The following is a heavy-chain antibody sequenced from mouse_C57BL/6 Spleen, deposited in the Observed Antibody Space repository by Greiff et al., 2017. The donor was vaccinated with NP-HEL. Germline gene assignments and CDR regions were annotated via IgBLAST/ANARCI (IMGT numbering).Heavy chain of an antibody. CDR3: ARDGPLTMVNGAMDY. CDR2: ISDGGSYT. J-gene: IGHJ4*01. D-gene: IGHD2-2*01. V-gene: IGHV5-4*01. CDR1: GFTFSSYA. Sequence: EVKLVESGGGLVKPGGSLKLSCAASGFTFSSYAMSWVRQTPEKRLEWVATISDGGSYTYYPDNVKGRFTISRDNAKNNLYLQMSHLKSEDTAMYYCARDGPLTMVNGAMDYWGQGTSVTVSS.